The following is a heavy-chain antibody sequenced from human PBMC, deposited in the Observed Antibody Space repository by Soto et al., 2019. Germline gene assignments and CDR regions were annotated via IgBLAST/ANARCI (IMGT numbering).Heavy chain of an antibody. Sequence: SETLSLTCTVSGDSISSGSKYWSWIRQPPGKGLEWIGYIFSSGTTYYNPSLKSRLTMSLDTSQNQFSLKLNSVTDADTAVYYCARVPSPFDYYYAMDVWGQGTTVTVSS. J-gene: IGHJ6*02. CDR1: GDSISSGSKY. CDR3: ARVPSPFDYYYAMDV. CDR2: IFSSGTT. V-gene: IGHV4-30-4*01. D-gene: IGHD3-16*01.